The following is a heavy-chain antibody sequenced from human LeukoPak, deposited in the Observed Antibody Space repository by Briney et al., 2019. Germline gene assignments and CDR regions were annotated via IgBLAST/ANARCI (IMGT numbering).Heavy chain of an antibody. D-gene: IGHD5-12*01. CDR2: IYHSGSA. CDR1: RYSISSGYY. J-gene: IGHJ6*03. CDR3: ARAGGYGYYYYYMDV. Sequence: SETLSLTCTVSRYSISSGYYWAWIRQPPGKGLEWIGSIYHSGSAYYNASLKSRVTISVDTSKNQFSLKVNSLTAADTAVYYCARAGGYGYYYYYMDVWGKGTTVTVSS. V-gene: IGHV4-38-2*02.